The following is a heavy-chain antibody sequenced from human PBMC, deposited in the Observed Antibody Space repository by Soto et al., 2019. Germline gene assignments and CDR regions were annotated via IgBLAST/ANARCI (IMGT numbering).Heavy chain of an antibody. D-gene: IGHD2-21*02. V-gene: IGHV1-18*01. CDR2: ISAYNGNT. Sequence: GASVKVSCKASGYTFTSYGISWARQAPGQGLEWMGWISAYNGNTNYAQKLQGRVTMTTDTSTSTAYMELRSLRSDDTAVYYCARDHSYCGGDCYSTSDFDYWGQGTLVTVSS. CDR3: ARDHSYCGGDCYSTSDFDY. J-gene: IGHJ4*02. CDR1: GYTFTSYG.